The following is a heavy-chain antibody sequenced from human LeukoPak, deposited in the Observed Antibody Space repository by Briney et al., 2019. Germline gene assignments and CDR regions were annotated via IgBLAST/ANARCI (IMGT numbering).Heavy chain of an antibody. V-gene: IGHV3-23*01. Sequence: GGSLRLSCAASGFTFTSYSMNWVRQAPGKGLEWVSTISGGGGSTYYADSVKGRFTISRDNSKNTLYLQVNSLRAEDTAVYYCAKETVDSSGWYLYYYYYGMDVWGQGTTVTVSS. CDR3: AKETVDSSGWYLYYYYYGMDV. CDR2: ISGGGGST. D-gene: IGHD6-19*01. J-gene: IGHJ6*02. CDR1: GFTFTSYS.